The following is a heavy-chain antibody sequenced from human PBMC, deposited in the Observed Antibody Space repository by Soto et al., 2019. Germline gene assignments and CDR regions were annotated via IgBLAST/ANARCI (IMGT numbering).Heavy chain of an antibody. Sequence: EVQLLESGGGLVQPGGSLRLSCAASGFTFSSYAMSWVRQAPGKGLEWVSPISGSGTSTYYADSVKGRFTIARDNSKNTLYLQMNSLRAEDTAVYYCAKDLYQGIAVAGKSYYFYYWGQGTLVTVSS. CDR3: AKDLYQGIAVAGKSYYFYY. D-gene: IGHD6-19*01. J-gene: IGHJ4*02. CDR1: GFTFSSYA. CDR2: ISGSGTST. V-gene: IGHV3-23*01.